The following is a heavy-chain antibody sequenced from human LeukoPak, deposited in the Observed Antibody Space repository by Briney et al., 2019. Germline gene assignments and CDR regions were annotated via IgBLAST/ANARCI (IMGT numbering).Heavy chain of an antibody. D-gene: IGHD2-2*01. CDR3: AKDMPGGPLDY. Sequence: GGSLRLSCAASGFTFSSYAMSWIRQAPGKGLEWVSAISGSGGSTYYADSVKGRFTISRDNPTNTLYLQMNSLRAEDTAVYYCAKDMPGGPLDYWGQGTLVTVSS. J-gene: IGHJ4*02. CDR1: GFTFSSYA. V-gene: IGHV3-23*01. CDR2: ISGSGGST.